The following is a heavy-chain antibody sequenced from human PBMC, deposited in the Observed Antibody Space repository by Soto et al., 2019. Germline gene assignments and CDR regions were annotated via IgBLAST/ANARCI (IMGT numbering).Heavy chain of an antibody. CDR3: ARGYCSGCSCYRIARYFDY. CDR1: GGTFSSYA. J-gene: IGHJ4*02. V-gene: IGHV1-69*06. Sequence: GASVKVSCKASGGTFSSYAISWVRQAPGQGLEWMGGIIPIFGTANYAQKFQGRVTITADKSTSTAYMELSSLRSEDTAVYYCARGYCSGCSCYRIARYFDYWGQGTLVTVSS. CDR2: IIPIFGTA. D-gene: IGHD2-15*01.